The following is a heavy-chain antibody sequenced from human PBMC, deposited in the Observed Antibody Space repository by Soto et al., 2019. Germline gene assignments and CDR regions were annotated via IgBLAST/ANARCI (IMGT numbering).Heavy chain of an antibody. CDR1: GYMFTTYS. CDR2: INPSGGST. J-gene: IGHJ6*02. V-gene: IGHV1-46*01. Sequence: ASVKFSCKASGYMFTTYSMHWVRQAPGQGLEWMGIINPSGGSTTYAQKFQDRVTMTRDTSTSTVYMEVSSLTSEDTAVYYCARDESLAVWGQGTTVPVSS. D-gene: IGHD3-10*01. CDR3: ARDESLAV.